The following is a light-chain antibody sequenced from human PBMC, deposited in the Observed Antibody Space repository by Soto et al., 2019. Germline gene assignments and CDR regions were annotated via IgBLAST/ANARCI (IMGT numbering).Light chain of an antibody. J-gene: IGKJ1*01. V-gene: IGKV3-15*01. Sequence: EIVMTQSPATLSVSPGERATLSCRASQSVSNNLAWYQQKPGQAPRLLIYGASTRATGIPAGFSGSGSGTEFTLTISSLQSEDFAVYYCQQYDNWLGTFGQGTKVEIK. CDR1: QSVSNN. CDR3: QQYDNWLGT. CDR2: GAS.